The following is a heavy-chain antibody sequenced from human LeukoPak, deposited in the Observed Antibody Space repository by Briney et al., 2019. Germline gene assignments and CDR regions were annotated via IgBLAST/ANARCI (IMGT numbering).Heavy chain of an antibody. J-gene: IGHJ4*02. V-gene: IGHV4-39*01. Sequence: SETPSLTCTVSGGSISSSSYYWGWIRQPPGKGLEWIGSIYYSGSTYYNPSLKSRVTISVDTSKNQFSLKLSSVTAADTAVYYCARQGSSGGYWGQGTLVTVSS. CDR1: GGSISSSSYY. D-gene: IGHD6-13*01. CDR2: IYYSGST. CDR3: ARQGSSGGY.